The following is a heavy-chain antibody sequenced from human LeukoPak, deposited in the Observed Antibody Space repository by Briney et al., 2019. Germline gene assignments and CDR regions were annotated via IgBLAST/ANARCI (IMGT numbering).Heavy chain of an antibody. CDR2: ISWNSNRK. CDR1: GFTFDDYA. CDR3: AKDLTASLYYYGMDV. V-gene: IGHV3-9*01. J-gene: IGHJ6*02. Sequence: PGRSLRLSCAASGFTFDDYAIHWVRQAPGKGLEWVSGISWNSNRKVYADSVKGRFTIPRDNAKNSLYLQMNSLTAEDTALYYCAKDLTASLYYYGMDVWGQGTTVTVSS.